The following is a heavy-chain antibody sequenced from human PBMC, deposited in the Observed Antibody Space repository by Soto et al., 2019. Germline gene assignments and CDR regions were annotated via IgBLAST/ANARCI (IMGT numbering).Heavy chain of an antibody. CDR1: GFTFSTYS. Sequence: GGSLRLSCEASGFTFSTYSMNWVRQAPGKGLEWVSFISSSSSYMNYADSVKGRFTISRDNAKNSLYLHMNSLRAEDTAVYYCARDHYGSGNYYFDYWGQGTLVTVSS. J-gene: IGHJ4*02. CDR2: ISSSSSYM. CDR3: ARDHYGSGNYYFDY. V-gene: IGHV3-21*01. D-gene: IGHD3-10*01.